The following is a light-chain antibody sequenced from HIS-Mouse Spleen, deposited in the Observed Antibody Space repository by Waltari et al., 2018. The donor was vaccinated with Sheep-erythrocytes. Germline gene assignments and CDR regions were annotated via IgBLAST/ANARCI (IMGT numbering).Light chain of an antibody. CDR3: CSYAGSYNHV. Sequence: QSALTQPRSVSGSPGQSVTIPCTGTSRDVGGYNYVSWYQQYPGTAPKLIIYDVSKRPSGVPDRFSGSKSGNTASLTISGLQAEDEADYYCCSYAGSYNHVFATGTKVTVL. J-gene: IGLJ1*01. V-gene: IGLV2-11*01. CDR1: SRDVGGYNY. CDR2: DVS.